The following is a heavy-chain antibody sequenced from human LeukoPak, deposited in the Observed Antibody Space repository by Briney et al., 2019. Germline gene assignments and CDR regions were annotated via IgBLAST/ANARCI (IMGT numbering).Heavy chain of an antibody. J-gene: IGHJ4*02. CDR3: ARGLDGFKTGH. V-gene: IGHV4-31*03. CDR1: GDSLTISSYY. Sequence: SQTLFLTCTVSGDSLTISSYYWTWIRQHPGKGLEWIGYIHPSGSTDYNPSLKSRLTMSLDTSQNQFSLKLTSVTAADTAIYYCARGLDGFKTGHWGQGTLVTVSS. D-gene: IGHD5-24*01. CDR2: IHPSGST.